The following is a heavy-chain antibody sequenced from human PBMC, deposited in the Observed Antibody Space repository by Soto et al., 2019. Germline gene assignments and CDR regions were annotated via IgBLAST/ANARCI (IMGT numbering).Heavy chain of an antibody. Sequence: GGSLRLSWAASGFTFSDYYMTWIRQAPGRGLEWVSYISSSGTGIYYADSVRGRFTISRDNAKNSVYLQMSSLRAEDTAVYYCARAYSDAFDIWGQGTMVTVSS. CDR2: ISSSGTGI. V-gene: IGHV3-11*01. J-gene: IGHJ3*02. CDR3: ARAYSDAFDI. CDR1: GFTFSDYY. D-gene: IGHD2-15*01.